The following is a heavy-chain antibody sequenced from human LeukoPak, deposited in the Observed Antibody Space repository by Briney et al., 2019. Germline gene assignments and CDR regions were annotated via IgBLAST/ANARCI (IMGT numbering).Heavy chain of an antibody. V-gene: IGHV1-18*01. J-gene: IGHJ4*02. CDR3: ARDPVPRAFGTDYFDY. CDR2: ISAYNGNT. CDR1: GYTFTSYG. D-gene: IGHD3-10*01. Sequence: GASEKVSCKASGYTFTSYGISWVRQAPGQGLEWMGWISAYNGNTNYAQKLQGRVTMTTDTSTSTAYMELRSLRSDDTAVYYCARDPVPRAFGTDYFDYWGQGTLVTVSS.